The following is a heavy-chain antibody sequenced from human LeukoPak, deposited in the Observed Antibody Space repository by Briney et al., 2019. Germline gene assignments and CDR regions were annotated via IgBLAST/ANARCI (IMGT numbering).Heavy chain of an antibody. CDR1: GFTFDDYA. Sequence: GGSLRLSCAASGFTFDDYAMHWVRQAPGKGLEWVSGINWNGGSTGYADSVKGRFTISRDNAKNSLYLQMNSLRAEDTALYYCARVSLNYYDSSGYLDAFDIWGQGTMVTVSS. CDR3: ARVSLNYYDSSGYLDAFDI. V-gene: IGHV3-20*04. D-gene: IGHD3-22*01. J-gene: IGHJ3*02. CDR2: INWNGGST.